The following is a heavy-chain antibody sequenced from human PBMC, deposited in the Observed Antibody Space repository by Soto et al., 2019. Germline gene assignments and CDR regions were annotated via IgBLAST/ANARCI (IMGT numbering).Heavy chain of an antibody. V-gene: IGHV3-48*01. CDR2: ISSSSSTI. Sequence: GGSLRLSCAASGFTFSSYSMNWVRQAPGKGLEWVSYISSSSSTIYYADSVKGRFTISRDNAKNSLYLQMNSLRAEDTAVYYCARVPDYGDYTMVWYFDLWGRGTLVTVSS. CDR1: GFTFSSYS. D-gene: IGHD4-17*01. CDR3: ARVPDYGDYTMVWYFDL. J-gene: IGHJ2*01.